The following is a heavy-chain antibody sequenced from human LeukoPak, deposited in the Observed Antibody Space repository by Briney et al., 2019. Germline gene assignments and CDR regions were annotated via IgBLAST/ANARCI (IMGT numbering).Heavy chain of an antibody. CDR3: ARFGVDYDMDV. Sequence: SETLSLTCTVSGGSISGHYWTWIRKPPRKGLEWIGHIHYSGRPDYNPSLKSRVTISVDTSKNQLSLKVTSVTGADTAVYYCARFGVDYDMDVWGQGTTVTVSS. V-gene: IGHV4-59*11. CDR1: GGSISGHY. J-gene: IGHJ6*02. D-gene: IGHD3-16*01. CDR2: IHYSGRP.